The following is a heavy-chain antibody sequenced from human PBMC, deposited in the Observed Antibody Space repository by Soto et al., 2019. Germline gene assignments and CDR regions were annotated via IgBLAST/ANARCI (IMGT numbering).Heavy chain of an antibody. D-gene: IGHD3-10*01. J-gene: IGHJ3*02. Sequence: ETLSLTCAVYGGSFSGYYWSWIRQPPGKGLEWIGEINHSGSTNYNPSLKSRVTISVDTSKNQFSLKLSSVTAADTAVYYCARGGNLVRGLRSLRVAFDIWGQGTMVTVSS. CDR3: ARGGNLVRGLRSLRVAFDI. CDR1: GGSFSGYY. CDR2: INHSGST. V-gene: IGHV4-34*01.